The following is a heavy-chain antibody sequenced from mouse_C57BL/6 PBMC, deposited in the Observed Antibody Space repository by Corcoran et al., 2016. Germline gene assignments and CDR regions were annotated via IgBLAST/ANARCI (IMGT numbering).Heavy chain of an antibody. CDR1: GFTVSSNY. J-gene: IGHJ1*01. D-gene: IGHD1-1*01. CDR3: AREEADPYYYYGMDV. V-gene: IGHV5-9-4*01. Sequence: EVQLVETGGGLIQPGGSLRLSCAASGFTVSSNYMSWVRQAPGKGLEWVSVIYSGGSTYYADSVKGRFTITRDNSKNTLYLQMNSLRAEDKAVYYCAREEADPYYYYGMDVWGQGTTVTVSS. CDR2: IYSGGST.